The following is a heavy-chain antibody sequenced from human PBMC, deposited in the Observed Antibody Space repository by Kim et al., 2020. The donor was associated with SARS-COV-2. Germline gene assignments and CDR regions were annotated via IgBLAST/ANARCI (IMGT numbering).Heavy chain of an antibody. CDR3: ARDNIAVAGAGYYFDY. D-gene: IGHD6-19*01. J-gene: IGHJ4*02. Sequence: SQTLSLTCAISGDTISTNSAAWNWIRQSPSRGLEWLGRTYYTSKWYSDHAESVKGRITINADTSKNQVSLQLNSVTPEDTAVYYCARDNIAVAGAGYYFDYWGQGTLVTVSS. CDR2: TYYTSKWYS. V-gene: IGHV6-1*01. CDR1: GDTISTNSAA.